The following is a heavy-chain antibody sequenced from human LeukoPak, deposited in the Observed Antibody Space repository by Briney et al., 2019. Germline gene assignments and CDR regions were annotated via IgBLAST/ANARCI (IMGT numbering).Heavy chain of an antibody. D-gene: IGHD3-10*01. CDR2: IYYSGST. Sequence: WVRQAPGKGLEWIGSIYYSGSTYYNPSLKSRVTISVDTSKNQFSLKLSSVTAADTAVYYCARLREIRSYFDYWGQGTLVTVSS. CDR3: ARLREIRSYFDY. V-gene: IGHV4-39*01. J-gene: IGHJ4*02.